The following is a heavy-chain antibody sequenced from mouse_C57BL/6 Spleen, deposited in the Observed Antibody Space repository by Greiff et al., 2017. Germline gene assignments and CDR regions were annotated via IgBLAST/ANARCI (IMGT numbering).Heavy chain of an antibody. CDR1: GFTFSDYY. CDR3: AREILGSYFDY. CDR2: INYDGSST. J-gene: IGHJ2*01. Sequence: EVKLMESEGGLVQPGSSMKLSCTASGFTFSDYYMAWVRQVPEKGLEWVANINYDGSSTYYLDSLKSRFIISRDNAKNILYLQMSSLKSEDTATYYCAREILGSYFDYWGQGTTLTVSS. V-gene: IGHV5-16*01. D-gene: IGHD3-3*01.